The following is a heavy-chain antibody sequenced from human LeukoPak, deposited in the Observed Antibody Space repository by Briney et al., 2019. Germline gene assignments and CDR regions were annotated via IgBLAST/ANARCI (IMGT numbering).Heavy chain of an antibody. CDR2: ISAYNGNT. Sequence: ASVKVSCKASGYTVTSYGISWVRQATGHGLEWMGWISAYNGNTNYAQKLQGRVTMTTDTSTSTAYMELRSLRSDDTAVYYCARGPELERYFDWLPKPYYFDYWGQGTLVTVSS. CDR3: ARGPELERYFDWLPKPYYFDY. J-gene: IGHJ4*02. V-gene: IGHV1-18*04. D-gene: IGHD3-9*01. CDR1: GYTVTSYG.